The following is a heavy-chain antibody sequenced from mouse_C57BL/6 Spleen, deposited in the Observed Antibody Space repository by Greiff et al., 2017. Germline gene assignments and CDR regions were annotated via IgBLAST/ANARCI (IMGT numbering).Heavy chain of an antibody. CDR2: INPYNGGT. J-gene: IGHJ3*01. V-gene: IGHV1-19*01. CDR3: ANDYDGAAY. CDR1: GYTFTDYY. Sequence: EVQLQQSGPVLVKPGASVKMSCKASGYTFTDYYMNWVKQSHGKSLEWIGVINPYNGGTSYNQKFKGKATLTVDKSSSTAYMELNSLTSEDSAVYYCANDYDGAAYWGQGTLVTVSA. D-gene: IGHD2-4*01.